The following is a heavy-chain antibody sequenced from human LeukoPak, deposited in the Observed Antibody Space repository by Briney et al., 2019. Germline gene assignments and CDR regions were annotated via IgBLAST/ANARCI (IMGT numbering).Heavy chain of an antibody. CDR2: IKPDGSEK. CDR3: ASRPPTGYAYLGVFDY. V-gene: IGHV3-7*01. CDR1: GLTFSRHW. D-gene: IGHD3-9*01. J-gene: IGHJ4*02. Sequence: PGGSLSLSCAPSGLTFSRHWTSWVRQAPGEGREWVANIKPDGSEKYYVDSVRGRFTISRDNSRSSLYLQMNNLGAEDTALYYCASRPPTGYAYLGVFDYWGQGTLVTVSS.